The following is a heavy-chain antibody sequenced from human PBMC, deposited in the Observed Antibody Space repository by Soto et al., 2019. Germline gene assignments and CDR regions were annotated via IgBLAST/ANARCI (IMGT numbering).Heavy chain of an antibody. Sequence: QVHLQESGPGLVKPSETLSLTCTVSGASIRNYYWSWIRQPPGKGLEWIGFSYYSGSTNYNPSLNSRVTMSVDTSKNQFSLKLTSVTAADTDVYYCARDQKGSPHFDYWGQGILVTVSS. CDR1: GASIRNYY. CDR3: ARDQKGSPHFDY. D-gene: IGHD1-26*01. J-gene: IGHJ4*02. CDR2: SYYSGST. V-gene: IGHV4-59*01.